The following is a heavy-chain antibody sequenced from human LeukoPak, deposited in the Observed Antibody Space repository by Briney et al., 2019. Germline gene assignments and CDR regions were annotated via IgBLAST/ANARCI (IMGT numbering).Heavy chain of an antibody. CDR2: IYYSGST. CDR3: ARGGTVRNGMDV. D-gene: IGHD1-26*01. Sequence: SETLSLTCTVSGGSISSYYWSWIRQPPGKGLEWIGYIYYSGSTNYNPSLKSRVTISVDTSRNQFSLKLSSVTAADTAVYYCARGGTVRNGMDVWGQGTAVTVSS. CDR1: GGSISSYY. V-gene: IGHV4-59*01. J-gene: IGHJ6*02.